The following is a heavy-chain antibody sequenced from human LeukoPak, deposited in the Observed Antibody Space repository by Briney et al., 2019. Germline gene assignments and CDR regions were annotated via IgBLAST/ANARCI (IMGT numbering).Heavy chain of an antibody. V-gene: IGHV4-39*01. CDR1: GGSISSTGSF. J-gene: IGHJ5*02. CDR3: ARDYGDSYGWFDP. Sequence: PSETLSLTCTVSGGSISSTGSFWGWIRQPPGKGLEWIGSIYYSGSTYYNPSLKSRVTISVDTSKNQFSLKLSSVTAADTAVYYCARDYGDSYGWFDPWGQGTLVTLSS. CDR2: IYYSGST. D-gene: IGHD4-17*01.